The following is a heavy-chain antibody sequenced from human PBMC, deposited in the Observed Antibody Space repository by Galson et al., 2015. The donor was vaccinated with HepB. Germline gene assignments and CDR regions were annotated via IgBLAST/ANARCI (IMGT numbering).Heavy chain of an antibody. J-gene: IGHJ4*02. CDR1: GFTFSSYW. V-gene: IGHV3-7*03. CDR3: ARDLANYYGSGSYEDY. CDR2: IKQDGSEK. Sequence: SLRLSCAASGFTFSSYWMSWVRQAPGKGLEWVANIKQDGSEKYYVDSVKGRFTISRDNAKNSLYLQMNSLRAEDTAVYYCARDLANYYGSGSYEDYWGQGTLVTVSS. D-gene: IGHD3-10*01.